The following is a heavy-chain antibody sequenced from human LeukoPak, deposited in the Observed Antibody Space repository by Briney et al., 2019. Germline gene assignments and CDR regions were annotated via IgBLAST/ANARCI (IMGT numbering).Heavy chain of an antibody. CDR3: ARDGGPGWPPTY. Sequence: PGGSLRLSCAASGFTFSTNYMSWVRQAPGKGLEWVSIIYSDGSTDSADSMKGRFTISRDNSKNTLYLQMNSLRVEDTAVYYCARDGGPGWPPTYWGKGTLVIVSS. CDR2: IYSDGST. CDR1: GFTFSTNY. J-gene: IGHJ4*02. D-gene: IGHD3-16*01. V-gene: IGHV3-53*01.